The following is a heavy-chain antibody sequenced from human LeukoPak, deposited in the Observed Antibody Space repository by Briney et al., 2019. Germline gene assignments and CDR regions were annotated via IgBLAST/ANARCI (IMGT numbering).Heavy chain of an antibody. D-gene: IGHD3-16*01. CDR2: ISTSSSYT. J-gene: IGHJ4*02. CDR1: GFTFSDYS. CDR3: ARGDYPSDY. V-gene: IGHV3-11*05. Sequence: PGGSLRLSCAASGFTFSDYSMSWIRQAPGKGLEWVSYISTSSSYTNYADSVKGRFTISRDNTKNSLFLQMNSLRAEDTAVYYCARGDYPSDYWGQGTLVTVSS.